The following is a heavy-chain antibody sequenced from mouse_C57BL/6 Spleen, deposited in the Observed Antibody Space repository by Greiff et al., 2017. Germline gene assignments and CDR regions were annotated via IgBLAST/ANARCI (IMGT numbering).Heavy chain of an antibody. D-gene: IGHD2-4*01. CDR3: AREGDYDGTGYAMDY. CDR1: GYSITSGYY. J-gene: IGHJ4*01. CDR2: ISYDGSN. V-gene: IGHV3-6*01. Sequence: EVQLVESGPGLVKPSQSLSLTCSVTGYSITSGYYWNWIRQFPGNKLEWMGYISYDGSNNYNPSLKNRISITRDTSKNQFFLKLNSVTTEDTATYYCAREGDYDGTGYAMDYWGQGTSVTVSS.